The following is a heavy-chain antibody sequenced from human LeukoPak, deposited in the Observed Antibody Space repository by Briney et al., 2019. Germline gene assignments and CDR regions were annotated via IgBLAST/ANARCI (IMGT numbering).Heavy chain of an antibody. CDR2: TSSSSSYI. CDR3: ARGVDNYYYYYMDV. J-gene: IGHJ6*03. Sequence: GGSLRLSCAASGFTISSYSMNWVRQAPGKGLEWVSSTSSSSSYIYYADSVKGRFTISRDNAKKSLYLQMNSLRAEDTAVYYCARGVDNYYYYYMDVWGKGTTVTISS. D-gene: IGHD5-12*01. CDR1: GFTISSYS. V-gene: IGHV3-21*01.